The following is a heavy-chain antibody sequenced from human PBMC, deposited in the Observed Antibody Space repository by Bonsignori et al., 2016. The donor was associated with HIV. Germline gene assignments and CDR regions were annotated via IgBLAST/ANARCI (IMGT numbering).Heavy chain of an antibody. CDR3: VRQPPKHIVGASSGGY. CDR2: IYPGDSDT. D-gene: IGHD1-26*01. CDR1: GYYFTSYW. V-gene: IGHV5-51*01. Sequence: GGSLRLSCKGSGYYFTSYWIGWVRQMPGKGLEWMGIIYPGDSDTRYSPSFQGQVTISADKSISTAYLQWSSLKASDTAMYYCVRQPPKHIVGASSGGYWGQGTLVTVSS. J-gene: IGHJ4*02.